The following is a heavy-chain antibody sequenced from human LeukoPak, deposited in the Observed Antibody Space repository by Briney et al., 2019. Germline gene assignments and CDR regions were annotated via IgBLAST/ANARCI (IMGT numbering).Heavy chain of an antibody. Sequence: PGRSLRLSCAASGFTFSSYAMHWVRQAPGKGLEWVAVISYDGSNKYYADSVKGRFTISRDNSKNTLYLQMNSLRAEDTAVYYCARWLYSNYEGYYFDYWGQGTLVTVSS. CDR1: GFTFSSYA. D-gene: IGHD4-11*01. J-gene: IGHJ4*02. CDR3: ARWLYSNYEGYYFDY. CDR2: ISYDGSNK. V-gene: IGHV3-30-3*01.